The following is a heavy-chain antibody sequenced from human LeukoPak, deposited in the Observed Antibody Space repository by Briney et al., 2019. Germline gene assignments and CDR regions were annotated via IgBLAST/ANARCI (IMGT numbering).Heavy chain of an antibody. Sequence: SETLSLTCAVYGGSFSGYYWSWIRQPPGKGLEWIGEINHSGSTNYNPSLKSRVTISVDTSKNQFSLKLSSVTAADTAVYYCARGRRNYDFWSGYYRTLTYDYWGQGTLVTVSS. CDR1: GGSFSGYY. CDR3: ARGRRNYDFWSGYYRTLTYDY. D-gene: IGHD3-3*01. CDR2: INHSGST. V-gene: IGHV4-34*01. J-gene: IGHJ4*02.